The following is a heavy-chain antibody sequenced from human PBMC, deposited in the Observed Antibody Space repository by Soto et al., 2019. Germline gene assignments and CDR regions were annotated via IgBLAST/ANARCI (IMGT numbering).Heavy chain of an antibody. Sequence: SETLSLTCTVSGGSIGSGDYYWTWIRQPPGKGLEWIGFIFYTGSPYYNPSLKSRVAISVDTSKNQFSLNLTSVTAADTAVYFCAGEPKGGPAAGAIEIWGQGTMVTVSS. CDR3: AGEPKGGPAAGAIEI. CDR2: IFYTGSP. V-gene: IGHV4-30-4*01. D-gene: IGHD6-25*01. CDR1: GGSIGSGDYY. J-gene: IGHJ3*02.